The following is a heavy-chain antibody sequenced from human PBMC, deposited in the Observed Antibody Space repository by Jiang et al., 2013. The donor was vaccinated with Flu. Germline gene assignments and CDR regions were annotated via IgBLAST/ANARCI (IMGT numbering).Heavy chain of an antibody. CDR1: GFTFSSYG. J-gene: IGHJ4*02. D-gene: IGHD1-26*01. CDR3: AKGETLYSGSYYGLDY. Sequence: GVVQPGRSLRLSCAASGFTFSSYGMHWVRQAPGKGLEWVAVISYDGSNKYYADSVKGRFTISRDNSKNTLYLQMNSLRAEDTAVYYCAKGETLYSGSYYGLDYWGQGTLVTVSS. CDR2: ISYDGSNK. V-gene: IGHV3-30*18.